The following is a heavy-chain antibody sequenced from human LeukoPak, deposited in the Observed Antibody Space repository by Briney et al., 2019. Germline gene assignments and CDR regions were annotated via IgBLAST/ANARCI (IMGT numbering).Heavy chain of an antibody. Sequence: SETLSLTCTVSGGSISSSSYYWGWIRQPPGKGLEWIVSIYYSGSTYYNPSLKSRVTISVDTSKNQFSLTLNSVTAADTAVYYCARFLRDSGSYSFDYWGQGTLVTVSS. CDR1: GGSISSSSYY. CDR3: ARFLRDSGSYSFDY. V-gene: IGHV4-39*01. CDR2: IYYSGST. D-gene: IGHD1-26*01. J-gene: IGHJ4*02.